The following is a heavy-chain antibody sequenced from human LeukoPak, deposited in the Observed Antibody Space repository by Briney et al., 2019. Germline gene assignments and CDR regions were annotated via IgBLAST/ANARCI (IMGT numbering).Heavy chain of an antibody. CDR1: GLTVSSSF. D-gene: IGHD3-16*01. CDR3: ASHYG. J-gene: IGHJ4*02. CDR2: IHMDHRT. Sequence: PGGSLRLSCAASGLTVSSSFMHWVRQAPGKGLEWVAGIHMDHRTFYADSVKGRFTISRDNSANTIYLQMNSLRAEDTAIFYCASHYGGGQGTPVTVSS. V-gene: IGHV3-53*01.